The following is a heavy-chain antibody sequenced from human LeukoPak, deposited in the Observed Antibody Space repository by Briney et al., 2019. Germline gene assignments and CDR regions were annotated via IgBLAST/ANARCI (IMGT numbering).Heavy chain of an antibody. CDR1: GFTFDAFG. D-gene: IGHD2-15*01. V-gene: IGHV3-20*04. J-gene: IGHJ6*02. CDR3: ARMGCSGGRCPGYGMDV. Sequence: GGSLRLSCAASGFTFDAFGMTWVRQAPGKGLEWVSAIRGDAGSTGYADSVKGRFTISRDNAKNSLYLQMNSLRVEDTAVYYCARMGCSGGRCPGYGMDVWGQGTTVTVSS. CDR2: IRGDAGST.